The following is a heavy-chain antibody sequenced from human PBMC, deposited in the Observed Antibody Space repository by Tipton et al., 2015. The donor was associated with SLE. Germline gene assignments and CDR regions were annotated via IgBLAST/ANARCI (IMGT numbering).Heavy chain of an antibody. V-gene: IGHV3-30*19. CDR3: ARLVHDYSNWFDP. CDR2: IRNDGGWT. CDR1: GFTFSTSV. D-gene: IGHD4-11*01. J-gene: IGHJ5*02. Sequence: SLRLSCVASGFTFSTSVMHWVRQAPGKGLEWVGVIRNDGGWTSYAASVMGRLTISRDNPKNTLFLQMNSLRDEDTALYYCARLVHDYSNWFDPWGQGTLVTVSS.